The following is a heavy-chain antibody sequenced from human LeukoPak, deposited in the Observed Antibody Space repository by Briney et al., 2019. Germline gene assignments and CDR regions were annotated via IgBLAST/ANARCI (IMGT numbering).Heavy chain of an antibody. V-gene: IGHV1-8*03. J-gene: IGHJ4*02. CDR3: ARGTALSGTSDYLDS. D-gene: IGHD6-19*01. CDR2: MNPNSLNT. CDR1: GYTFTSYG. Sequence: AASVKVSCKASGYTFTSYGISWVRQAPGQGLEWMGWMNPNSLNTGYAQRFQGRITLTRNTSIGTAYMELRSLRSEDTAVYYCARGTALSGTSDYLDSWGQGTLVTVSS.